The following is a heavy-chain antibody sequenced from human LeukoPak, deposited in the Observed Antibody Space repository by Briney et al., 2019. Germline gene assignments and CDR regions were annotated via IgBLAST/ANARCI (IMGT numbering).Heavy chain of an antibody. CDR1: GGSISSYY. CDR2: IYYSGST. D-gene: IGHD3-9*01. J-gene: IGHJ5*02. Sequence: SETLSLTCTVSGGSISSYYWSWIRQPPGKGLEWIGYIYYSGSTNYNPSLKSRVTISVDTSKNQFSLKLSSVTAADTAVYYCASLGCFDQYWFDPWGQGTLVTVSS. CDR3: ASLGCFDQYWFDP. V-gene: IGHV4-59*01.